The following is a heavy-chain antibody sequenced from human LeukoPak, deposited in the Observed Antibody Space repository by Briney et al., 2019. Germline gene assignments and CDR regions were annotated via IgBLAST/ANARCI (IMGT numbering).Heavy chain of an antibody. Sequence: GASVKVSCKASGGTFSSYAISWVRQAPGQGLEWMGGIIPIFGTANYAQKFQGRVTITADESTSTAYMELSRLRSEDTAVYYCARTRQTTDDVVVVVADKQRYYYYGMDVWGTGTTVTVSS. V-gene: IGHV1-69*13. CDR1: GGTFSSYA. CDR3: ARTRQTTDDVVVVVADKQRYYYYGMDV. CDR2: IIPIFGTA. J-gene: IGHJ6*04. D-gene: IGHD2-15*01.